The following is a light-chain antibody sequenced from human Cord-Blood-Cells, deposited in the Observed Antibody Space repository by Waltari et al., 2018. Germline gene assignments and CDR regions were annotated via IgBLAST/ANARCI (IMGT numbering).Light chain of an antibody. V-gene: IGKV1-33*01. CDR2: DAS. CDR1: QDISNY. CDR3: QQYNNWSIT. Sequence: DIQMTQSPSSLSASVGDRVTITCQASQDISNYLNWYQQKPGKAPKLLIYDASNLETGVPSRFSGSGSGTDFTFTISSLQSEDFAVYYCQQYNNWSITFGQGTRLEIK. J-gene: IGKJ5*01.